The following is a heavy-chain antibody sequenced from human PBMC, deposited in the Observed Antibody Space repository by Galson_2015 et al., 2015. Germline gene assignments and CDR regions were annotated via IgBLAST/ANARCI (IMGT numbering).Heavy chain of an antibody. V-gene: IGHV3-48*02. CDR1: GFTFSSYS. J-gene: IGHJ6*02. CDR3: ARASVAVAGNFASSYYYGMDV. CDR2: ISSSSSTI. D-gene: IGHD6-19*01. Sequence: SLRLSCAASGFTFSSYSMNWVRQAPGKGLEWVSYISSSSSTIYYADSVKGRFTISRDNAKNSLYLQMNSLRDEDTAVYYCARASVAVAGNFASSYYYGMDVWGQGTTVTVSS.